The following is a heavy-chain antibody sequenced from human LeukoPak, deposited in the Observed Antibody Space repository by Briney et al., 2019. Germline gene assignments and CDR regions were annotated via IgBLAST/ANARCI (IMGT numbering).Heavy chain of an antibody. D-gene: IGHD5-12*01. V-gene: IGHV3-30*18. CDR1: GFTFSSYG. CDR2: ISYDGSNK. J-gene: IGHJ4*02. CDR3: AKPHRLGIGSDFDC. Sequence: GRSLRLSCAASGFTFSSYGMHWVRQAPGKGLEWVAVISYDGSNKYYADSVKGRFTISRDNSKKTLYLQMNSLRAEDTAVYYCAKPHRLGIGSDFDCWGQGTLVTVSS.